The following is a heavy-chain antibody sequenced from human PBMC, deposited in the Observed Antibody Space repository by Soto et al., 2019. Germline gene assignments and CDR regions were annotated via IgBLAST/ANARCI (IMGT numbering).Heavy chain of an antibody. D-gene: IGHD3-16*01. Sequence: EVQLVESGGGLVQPGGSLRLSCAASGFTFSSYSMNWVRQAPGKGLEWVSYISSSSSTIYYADSVKGRFTISRDNAKNSLYLQMNSLRDEDTAVYYCARDLANSAYWYFDLWGRGTLVTVSS. J-gene: IGHJ2*01. CDR2: ISSSSSTI. CDR1: GFTFSSYS. CDR3: ARDLANSAYWYFDL. V-gene: IGHV3-48*02.